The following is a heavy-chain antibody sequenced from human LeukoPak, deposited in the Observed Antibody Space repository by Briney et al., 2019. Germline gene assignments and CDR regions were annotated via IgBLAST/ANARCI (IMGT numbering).Heavy chain of an antibody. CDR3: ARDHYGDLNFDY. CDR1: GFTVSSNY. V-gene: IGHV3-53*01. J-gene: IGHJ4*02. CDR2: IYSGGST. D-gene: IGHD4-17*01. Sequence: GESLKISCAASGFTVSSNYMSWVRQAPGKGLEWVSVIYSGGSTYYADSVKGRFTISRDNSKNTLYLQMNSLRAEDTAVYYCARDHYGDLNFDYWGQGTLVTVSS.